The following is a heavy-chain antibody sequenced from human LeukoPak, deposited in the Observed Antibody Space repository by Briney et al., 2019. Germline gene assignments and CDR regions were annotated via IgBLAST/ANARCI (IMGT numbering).Heavy chain of an antibody. CDR2: IYYSGST. CDR1: GGSISSSSYY. CDR3: ARDKYVTHCDYYYGMDV. V-gene: IGHV4-39*07. D-gene: IGHD2-21*01. Sequence: SETLSLTCTVSGGSISSSSYYWGWIRQPPGKGLEWIGSIYYSGSTYYNPSLKSRVTISVDTSKNQFSLKLSSVTAADTAVYYCARDKYVTHCDYYYGMDVWGQGTTVTVSS. J-gene: IGHJ6*02.